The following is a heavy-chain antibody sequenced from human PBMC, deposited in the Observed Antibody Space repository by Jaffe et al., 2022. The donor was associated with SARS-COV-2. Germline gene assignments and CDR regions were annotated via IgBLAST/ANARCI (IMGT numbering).Heavy chain of an antibody. J-gene: IGHJ6*02. CDR2: ISTGGTIT. Sequence: EVQLLESGGGLVQPGGSLRLSCAASGFTFSSHAMSWVRQAPGKGLEWVSGISTGGTITYYADSVKGRFTISRDNSKNTLHLQMSSLRAEDTALYYCAKGIYTGSPQHYGMDVWGQGTTVTVSS. V-gene: IGHV3-23*01. CDR1: GFTFSSHA. D-gene: IGHD3-16*01. CDR3: AKGIYTGSPQHYGMDV.